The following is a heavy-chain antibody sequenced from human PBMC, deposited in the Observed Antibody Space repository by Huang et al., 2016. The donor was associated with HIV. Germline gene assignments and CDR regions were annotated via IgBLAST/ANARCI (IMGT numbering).Heavy chain of an antibody. J-gene: IGHJ4*02. CDR3: ARNDIYCSGGSCSGFDY. CDR1: GGSLSSSSYY. Sequence: QVQLQESGPGLVKPAETLSLTCTVSGGSLSSSSYYWGGLRQPPGKGLEWFGSIYYSGGTNYNQALKSRVTIAVDTSKNQFSLKVRSVTAADTAVYYCARNDIYCSGGSCSGFDYWGQGTLVTVSS. D-gene: IGHD2-15*01. CDR2: IYYSGGT. V-gene: IGHV4-39*01.